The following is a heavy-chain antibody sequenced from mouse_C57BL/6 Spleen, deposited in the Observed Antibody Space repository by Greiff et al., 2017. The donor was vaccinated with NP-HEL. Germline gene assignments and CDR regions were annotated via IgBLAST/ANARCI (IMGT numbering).Heavy chain of an antibody. V-gene: IGHV1-47*01. CDR2: FHPYNDDT. Sequence: QVQLKESGAELVKPGASVKMSCKASGYTFTTYPIEWMKQNHGKSLEWIGNFHPYNDDTKYNEKFKGKATLTVEKSSSTVYLELSRLTSDDSAVYYCARTYGYDGAWFAYWGQGTLVTVSA. CDR3: ARTYGYDGAWFAY. CDR1: GYTFTTYP. D-gene: IGHD2-2*01. J-gene: IGHJ3*01.